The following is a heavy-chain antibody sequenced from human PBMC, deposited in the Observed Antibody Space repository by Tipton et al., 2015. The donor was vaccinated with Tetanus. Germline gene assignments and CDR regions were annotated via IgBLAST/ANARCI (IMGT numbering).Heavy chain of an antibody. J-gene: IGHJ2*01. V-gene: IGHV5-51*01. CDR3: ARRLGPYTGDHIWHFDV. D-gene: IGHD3-16*01. CDR2: IYPDDSDT. CDR1: GYSFKLYW. Sequence: QSGPEVKKPGESLKISCQGSGYSFKLYWIAWVRQMPGKGLEWMGIIYPDDSDTRYSPSFQGQVTISADKFISTAYLQWSSLQASDTAIYYCARRLGPYTGDHIWHFDVWGRGTLVTVSS.